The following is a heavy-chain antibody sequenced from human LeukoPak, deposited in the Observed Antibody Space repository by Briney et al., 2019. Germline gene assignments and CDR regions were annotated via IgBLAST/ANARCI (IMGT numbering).Heavy chain of an antibody. D-gene: IGHD2-2*01. Sequence: ASVKVSCKASGYTFTGYYMHWVRQAPGQGLERMGWINPNSGGTNYAQKFQGRVTMTRDTSISTAYMELSRLRSDDTAVYYCARAPLRGYCSSNSCFNFDYWGQGTLVTVSS. CDR1: GYTFTGYY. CDR3: ARAPLRGYCSSNSCFNFDY. CDR2: INPNSGGT. V-gene: IGHV1-2*02. J-gene: IGHJ4*02.